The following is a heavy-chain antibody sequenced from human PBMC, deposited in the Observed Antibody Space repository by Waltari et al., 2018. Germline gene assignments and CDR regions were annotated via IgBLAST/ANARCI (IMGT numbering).Heavy chain of an antibody. J-gene: IGHJ4*02. CDR1: GFTFSSYS. D-gene: IGHD2-2*01. CDR2: ISSSSSYI. V-gene: IGHV3-21*01. Sequence: EVQLVESGGGLVKPGGSLRLSCAASGFTFSSYSMNWVRQAPGKGLEWVSSISSSSSYIYYADSVKGRFIISRDNAKNSLYLQMNSLRAEDTAVYYCAGPYCSSTSCYAPDYWGQGTLVTVSS. CDR3: AGPYCSSTSCYAPDY.